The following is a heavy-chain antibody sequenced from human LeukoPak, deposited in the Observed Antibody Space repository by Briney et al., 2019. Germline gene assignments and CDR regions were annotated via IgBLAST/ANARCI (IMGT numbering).Heavy chain of an antibody. J-gene: IGHJ4*02. CDR3: ARSPVGVRKKHDF. CDR1: GYTFTSYD. D-gene: IGHD3-10*01. Sequence: GASVKASCKASGYTFTSYDINWMRQATGQGLEWMGWMNPTSGHTGYAQKFQGRVTMTRDTSISTAYMELNSLTSEDTAVYYCARSPVGVRKKHDFWGQGTLVIVSS. V-gene: IGHV1-8*01. CDR2: MNPTSGHT.